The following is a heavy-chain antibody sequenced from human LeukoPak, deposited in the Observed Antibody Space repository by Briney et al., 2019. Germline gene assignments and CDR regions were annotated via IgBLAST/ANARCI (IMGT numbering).Heavy chain of an antibody. CDR3: ARSARESLSSGTYNRWFDP. Sequence: TSETLSLTCAVYGGSFSGYYWSWIRQPPGKGLEWIGEINHSGSTNYNPSLKSRVTISVDTSMNQFSLKLNSVTAADTAVYYCARSARESLSSGTYNRWFDPWGQGTLVTVSS. CDR2: INHSGST. J-gene: IGHJ5*02. V-gene: IGHV4-34*01. D-gene: IGHD3-10*01. CDR1: GGSFSGYY.